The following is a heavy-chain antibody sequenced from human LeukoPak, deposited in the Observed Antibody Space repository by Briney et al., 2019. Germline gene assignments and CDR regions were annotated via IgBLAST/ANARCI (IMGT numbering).Heavy chain of an antibody. Sequence: HPGGSLRLSCAASGFTFSSYEMNWVRQAPGKGLEWVAYISTSGSSRYYADSVKGRFTISRDNAKNSLYLQLNSLRAEDTAVYYCAKAGLSHWGQGTLVTVSS. D-gene: IGHD2/OR15-2a*01. CDR2: ISTSGSSR. CDR3: AKAGLSH. CDR1: GFTFSSYE. J-gene: IGHJ4*02. V-gene: IGHV3-48*03.